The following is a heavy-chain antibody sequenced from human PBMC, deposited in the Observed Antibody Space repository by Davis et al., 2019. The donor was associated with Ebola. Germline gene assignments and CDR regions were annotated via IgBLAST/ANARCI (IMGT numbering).Heavy chain of an antibody. J-gene: IGHJ4*02. CDR2: IWYDGSNK. Sequence: GESLKISCVVSGTTSTTNGMDWVRQAPGKGLEWVAVIWYDGSNKYYADSVKGRFTISRDNSKNTLYLQMNSLRAEDTAVYYCARGMGVGATTDYWGQGTLVTVSS. CDR3: ARGMGVGATTDY. D-gene: IGHD1-26*01. CDR1: GTTSTTNG. V-gene: IGHV3-33*08.